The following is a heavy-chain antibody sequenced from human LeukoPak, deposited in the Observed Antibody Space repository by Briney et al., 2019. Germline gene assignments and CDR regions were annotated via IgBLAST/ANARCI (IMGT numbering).Heavy chain of an antibody. CDR1: GFTFSTEW. D-gene: IGHD4-17*01. J-gene: IGHJ4*02. CDR3: ARPTESYGDYGYYFDY. Sequence: GGSLRLSCAASGFTFSTEWMHWVRQAPGKGLEWVAVISYDGSNKHYADSVKGRFAISRDNSKSTLYLQMNSLRAEDTAVYYCARPTESYGDYGYYFDYWGQGTLVTVSS. V-gene: IGHV3-30*09. CDR2: ISYDGSNK.